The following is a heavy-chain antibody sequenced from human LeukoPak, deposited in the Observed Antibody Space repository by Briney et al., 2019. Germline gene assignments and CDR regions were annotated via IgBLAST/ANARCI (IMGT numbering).Heavy chain of an antibody. Sequence: PGGSLRLSCAASGFTFSGYTLHWVRQAPGKGLEYVSAIISHGGSTHYADSVRGRFAVSRDNSKNTLYLQMDSLRAEDMAVYYCGRITMGATSANFYYYFLDPWGKGTTVTVSS. CDR2: IISHGGST. J-gene: IGHJ6*03. V-gene: IGHV3-64*02. D-gene: IGHD3-3*01. CDR1: GFTFSGYT. CDR3: GRITMGATSANFYYYFLDP.